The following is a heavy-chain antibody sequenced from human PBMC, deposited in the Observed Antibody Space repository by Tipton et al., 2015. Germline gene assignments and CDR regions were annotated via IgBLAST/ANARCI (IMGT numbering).Heavy chain of an antibody. CDR3: ARGDWGSSGQAY. Sequence: SLRLSCAASGFTFSSYWMSWVRQAPGKGLEWVANTKQDGSEKHYVDSVKGRFTISRDNAKNSLYLQMNSLRAEDTAVYFCARGDWGSSGQAYWGQGTLVTVSS. D-gene: IGHD3-22*01. CDR2: TKQDGSEK. CDR1: GFTFSSYW. J-gene: IGHJ4*02. V-gene: IGHV3-7*02.